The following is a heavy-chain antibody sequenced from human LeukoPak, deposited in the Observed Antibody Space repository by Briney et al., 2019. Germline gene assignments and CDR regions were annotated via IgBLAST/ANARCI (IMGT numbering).Heavy chain of an antibody. J-gene: IGHJ4*02. CDR1: GFTFSNYA. D-gene: IGHD3-3*01. CDR2: ISGSGGST. Sequence: GGSLRLSCAASGFTFSNYAMNWVRQAPGKGLEWVSVISGSGGSTYYADSVKGRFTISRDNSKNTLYLQMNSLRAEDTAVYYCANNYDFWSGYCLNWGQGTLVTVSS. V-gene: IGHV3-23*01. CDR3: ANNYDFWSGYCLN.